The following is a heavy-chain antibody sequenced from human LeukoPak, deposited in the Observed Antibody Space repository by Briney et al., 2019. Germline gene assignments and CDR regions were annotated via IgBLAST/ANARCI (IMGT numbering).Heavy chain of an antibody. J-gene: IGHJ3*02. D-gene: IGHD1-7*01. CDR3: AREWNYYAFEI. V-gene: IGHV4-38-2*02. Sequence: SETLSLTCTVFGYSINNGYYWGWIRQAPGKGLEWIGSMFHIGNSYYNPSLKRRVTIAIDTSKNQFSLKLSSVTAADTAVYYCAREWNYYAFEIWGQGTMVSVSS. CDR1: GYSINNGYY. CDR2: MFHIGNS.